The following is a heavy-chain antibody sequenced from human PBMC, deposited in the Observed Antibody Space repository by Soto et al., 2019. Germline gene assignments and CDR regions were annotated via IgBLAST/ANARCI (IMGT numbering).Heavy chain of an antibody. V-gene: IGHV3-30-3*01. CDR2: ISYNGINK. CDR1: KFTFSSYS. D-gene: IGHD1-20*01. CDR3: ARTALRRPITASGDFDP. J-gene: IGHJ5*02. Sequence: QVQLVESGGGMVQPRRSLRLSCAASKFTFSSYSMHWVRQAPGKGLEWVAVISYNGINKFYADSVKGRFTISRDNSKSILYLQMNSLRAEDTAVYYCARTALRRPITASGDFDPWGQGTLVIVSS.